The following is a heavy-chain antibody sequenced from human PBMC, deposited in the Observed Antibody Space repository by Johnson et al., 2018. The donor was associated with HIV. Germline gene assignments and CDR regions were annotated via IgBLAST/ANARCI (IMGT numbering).Heavy chain of an antibody. Sequence: QVQLVESGGGLVQPGGSLRLSCAASGFTFSSYAMHWVRQAPGKGLEWVAVIWYDGSNKYYADSAQGRFTISRDNSKNTLYLQMNSLRAEDTAVYYCAFSSWYAFDIWGQGTMVTVSS. V-gene: IGHV3-30*04. J-gene: IGHJ3*02. CDR3: AFSSWYAFDI. CDR1: GFTFSSYA. CDR2: IWYDGSNK. D-gene: IGHD6-13*01.